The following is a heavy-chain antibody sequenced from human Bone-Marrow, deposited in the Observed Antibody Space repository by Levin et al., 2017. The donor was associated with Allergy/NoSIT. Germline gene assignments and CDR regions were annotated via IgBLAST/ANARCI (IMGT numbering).Heavy chain of an antibody. CDR3: ARVAGCIVLPPLWRPGTRGYGMDV. J-gene: IGHJ6*02. V-gene: IGHV1-69*13. CDR2: IIPIFGTA. D-gene: IGHD2-15*01. CDR1: GGTFSSYA. Sequence: PWASVKVSCKASGGTFSSYAISWVRQAPGQGLEWMGGIIPIFGTANYAQKFQGRVTITADESTSTAYMELSSLRSEDTAVYYCARVAGCIVLPPLWRPGTRGYGMDVWGQGTTVTVSS.